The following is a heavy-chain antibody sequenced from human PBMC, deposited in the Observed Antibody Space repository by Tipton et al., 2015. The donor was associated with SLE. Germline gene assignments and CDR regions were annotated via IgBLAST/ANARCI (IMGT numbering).Heavy chain of an antibody. CDR1: GGSISSSSYY. CDR3: ATTRDYGDYGHYYMDV. Sequence: LRLSCTVSGGSISSSSYYWGWIRQPPGKGLEWIGCIYYSGSTYYNPSLKSRVTILEYTSKNQFSLKLSSVTAADTAVYYCATTRDYGDYGHYYMDVWGKGTTVTVSS. V-gene: IGHV4-39*07. D-gene: IGHD4-17*01. J-gene: IGHJ6*03. CDR2: IYYSGST.